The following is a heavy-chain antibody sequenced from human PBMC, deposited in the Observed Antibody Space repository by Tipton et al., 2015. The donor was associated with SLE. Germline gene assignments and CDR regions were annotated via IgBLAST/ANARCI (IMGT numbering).Heavy chain of an antibody. CDR3: ARAGPLLWVPYFDY. CDR1: GFTFSSYW. J-gene: IGHJ4*02. D-gene: IGHD3-10*01. Sequence: PLRLSCAASGFTFSSYWMHWVRQAPGKGLVWVSRINSDGSSTSYADSVKGRFTISRDNAKNTLYLQMNSLRAEDTAVYYCARAGPLLWVPYFDYWGQGTLVTVSS. V-gene: IGHV3-74*01. CDR2: INSDGSST.